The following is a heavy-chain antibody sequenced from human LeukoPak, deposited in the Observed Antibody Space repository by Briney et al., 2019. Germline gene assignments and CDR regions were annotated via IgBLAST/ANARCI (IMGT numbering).Heavy chain of an antibody. D-gene: IGHD2-15*01. CDR1: GYIFTSNY. V-gene: IGHV1-2*02. CDR3: ARASVEVGQNYYGMDV. J-gene: IGHJ6*02. CDR2: INTNSGGT. Sequence: ASVKLSCKASGYIFTSNYMRWVRQAPGQGLEYMGWINTNSGGTKSAQKFQGRGTMTRDTSISTGYMELRGLASGDAAVYYCARASVEVGQNYYGMDVWGQGTTVTVSS.